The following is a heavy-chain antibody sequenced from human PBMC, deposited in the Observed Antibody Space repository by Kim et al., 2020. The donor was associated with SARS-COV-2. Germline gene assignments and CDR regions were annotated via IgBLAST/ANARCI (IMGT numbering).Heavy chain of an antibody. D-gene: IGHD3-16*02. V-gene: IGHV4-59*01. J-gene: IGHJ4*02. CDR3: ARLTWGNYHAFDY. Sequence: SETLSLTCTVSGASISPDHWSWIRQPPGKGLEYIGYIYYTGSTNYNPSLKSRVTLSLDTSKNQFSMKLSSVTAADTAVYYCARLTWGNYHAFDYWGQGTLVTVSS. CDR1: GASISPDH. CDR2: IYYTGST.